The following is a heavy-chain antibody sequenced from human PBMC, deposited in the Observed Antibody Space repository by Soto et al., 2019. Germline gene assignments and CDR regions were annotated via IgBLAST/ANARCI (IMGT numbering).Heavy chain of an antibody. CDR2: TYYRSNWRH. CDR1: GYSVSSNTAA. Sequence: QTLSLTCAISGYSVSSNTAAWNLIRSSPSRGLEWLGRTYYRSNWRHDYAVSVKSRITVNPDTSKNHFSLQLNSVTPDDTAVYYCARGVTGSGFDLWGQGTLVTVSS. V-gene: IGHV6-1*01. CDR3: ARGVTGSGFDL. D-gene: IGHD3-9*01. J-gene: IGHJ4*02.